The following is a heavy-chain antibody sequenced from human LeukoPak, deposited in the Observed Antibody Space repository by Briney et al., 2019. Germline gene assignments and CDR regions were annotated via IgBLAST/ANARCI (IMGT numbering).Heavy chain of an antibody. J-gene: IGHJ4*02. CDR1: GFTFSSCT. Sequence: GGSLRLSCAASGFTFSSCTMHWVRQAPGKGLEWVALISYDGGSRYYTDSVKGRFTISRDNSKNTLYLQMNSLRAEDTAIYYCAKVTGGDMITYGGLDYWGQGTLVTVSS. D-gene: IGHD3-16*01. CDR2: ISYDGGSR. V-gene: IGHV3-30-3*01. CDR3: AKVTGGDMITYGGLDY.